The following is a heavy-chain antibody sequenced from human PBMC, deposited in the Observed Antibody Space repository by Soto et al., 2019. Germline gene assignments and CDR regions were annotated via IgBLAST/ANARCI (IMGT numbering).Heavy chain of an antibody. CDR3: ARYNRGYDYFDY. CDR2: ISSSSSTI. Sequence: EVQLVESGGGLVQPGGSLRLSCAASGFTFSSYSMNWVRQAPGKGLEWVSYISSSSSTIYYADSVKGRFTISRDNAKKSLNLQMNCLRDEDAGVYYCARYNRGYDYFDYWGQRSLV. D-gene: IGHD5-12*01. J-gene: IGHJ4*02. V-gene: IGHV3-48*02. CDR1: GFTFSSYS.